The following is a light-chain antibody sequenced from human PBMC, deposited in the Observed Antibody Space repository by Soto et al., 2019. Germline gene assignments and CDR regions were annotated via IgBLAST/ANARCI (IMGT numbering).Light chain of an antibody. CDR2: SAS. CDR1: QGVSSSH. J-gene: IGKJ1*01. CDR3: QRYGG. Sequence: EIVLTQSPGTLSLSPGERATLSCRASQGVSSSHLAWYQQKPGQAPRLLIYSASSRATGIPDRFSGSGSGTGFTLTISRLEPEDFAVYYCQRYGGFGQGTKVDIK. V-gene: IGKV3-20*01.